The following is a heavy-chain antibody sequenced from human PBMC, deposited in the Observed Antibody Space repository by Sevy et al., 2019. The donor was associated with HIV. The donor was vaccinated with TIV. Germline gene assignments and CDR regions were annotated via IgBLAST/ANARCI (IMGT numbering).Heavy chain of an antibody. J-gene: IGHJ4*02. V-gene: IGHV3-30*04. CDR2: ISYDGSNK. CDR3: ARVPSSTIFGVVYYFDY. Sequence: GGSLRLSCAASGFTFSSYAMHWVRQAPGKGLEWVAVISYDGSNKYYADSVKGRFTISRDNSKNTLYLKMNSLRAEDTAVYYCARVPSSTIFGVVYYFDYWGQGTLVTVSS. D-gene: IGHD3-3*01. CDR1: GFTFSSYA.